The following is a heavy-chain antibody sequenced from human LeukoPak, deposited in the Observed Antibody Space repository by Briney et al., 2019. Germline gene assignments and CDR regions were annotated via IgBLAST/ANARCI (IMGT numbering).Heavy chain of an antibody. D-gene: IGHD6-19*01. V-gene: IGHV3-21*01. Sequence: GGSPRLSCAASGFTFSSYSMNWVRQAPGKGLEWVSSISSSSSYIYYADSVKGRFTISRDNAKNSLYLQMNSLRAEDTAVYYCARSGSSGALFDYWGQGTLVTVSS. CDR1: GFTFSSYS. J-gene: IGHJ4*02. CDR3: ARSGSSGALFDY. CDR2: ISSSSSYI.